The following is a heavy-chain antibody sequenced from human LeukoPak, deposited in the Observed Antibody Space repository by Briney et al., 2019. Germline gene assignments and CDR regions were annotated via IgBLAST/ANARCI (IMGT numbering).Heavy chain of an antibody. CDR2: INHSGST. V-gene: IGHV4-34*01. CDR3: ARGGPYGSGSCDY. CDR1: GGSFSGYC. Sequence: PSETMSLTCAVYGGSFSGYCWSWIRQPPGKGLEWIGEINHSGSTNYNPSLKSRVTISVDTSKNQFSLKLSSVTAADTAVYYCARGGPYGSGSCDYWGQGTLVTVSS. D-gene: IGHD3-10*01. J-gene: IGHJ4*02.